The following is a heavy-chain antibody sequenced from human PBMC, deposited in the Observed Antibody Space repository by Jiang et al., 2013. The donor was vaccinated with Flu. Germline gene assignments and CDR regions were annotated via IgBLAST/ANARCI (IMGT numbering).Heavy chain of an antibody. J-gene: IGHJ4*02. V-gene: IGHV2-5*02. CDR2: IYWDDDK. CDR1: GFSLDTSGMG. CDR3: THNEFWRGPHIFDY. D-gene: IGHD5-12*01. Sequence: KPTQTLTLTCTFSGFSLDTSGMGVAWIRQPPGKALEWVAIIYWDDDKRYSPSLQSRLTITKDASKNQVVLTMTNVDPADTGTYFCTHNEFWRGPHIFDYWGQGALVTVSS.